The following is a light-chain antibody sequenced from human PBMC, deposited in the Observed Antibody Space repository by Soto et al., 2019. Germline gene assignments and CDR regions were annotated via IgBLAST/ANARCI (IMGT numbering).Light chain of an antibody. CDR2: GNT. CDR1: SSNIGAGYD. V-gene: IGLV1-40*01. Sequence: QSLLTHHPSLSGAPGQRVTISCTGSSSNIGAGYDVHWYQQRPGTAPKLLIFGNTNRPSGVPDRFSGSKSGTSASLAITGLQAEDEGDYYCQSYDSTLSARYVFGTGTKVTVL. J-gene: IGLJ1*01. CDR3: QSYDSTLSARYV.